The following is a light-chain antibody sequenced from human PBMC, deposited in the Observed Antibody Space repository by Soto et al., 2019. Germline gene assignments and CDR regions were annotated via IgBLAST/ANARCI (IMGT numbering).Light chain of an antibody. Sequence: EIVMTQSPATLSASPGERVTLSCRVSQSVSGNLAWYQQKPGQAPRLLIYCAVTRATGIPARFSGRGSGTEFTLTITSLQSEDFAVFFCQQYNGWLWRVGQGTNVDIK. CDR3: QQYNGWLWR. J-gene: IGKJ1*01. V-gene: IGKV3D-15*01. CDR2: CAV. CDR1: QSVSGN.